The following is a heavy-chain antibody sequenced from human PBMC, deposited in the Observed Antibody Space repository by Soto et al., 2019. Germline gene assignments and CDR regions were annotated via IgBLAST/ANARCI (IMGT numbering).Heavy chain of an antibody. CDR2: ISSSGSTI. Sequence: VQLVESGGGLVQPGGSLRLSCAASGFTFSSYEMNWVRQAPGKGLEWVSYISSSGSTIYYADSVKGRFTISRDNAKNSLYLQMNSLRAEDTAVYYCARWMPVFSYDSSGYYAGYFQHWGQGTLVTVSS. D-gene: IGHD3-22*01. CDR1: GFTFSSYE. J-gene: IGHJ1*01. CDR3: ARWMPVFSYDSSGYYAGYFQH. V-gene: IGHV3-48*03.